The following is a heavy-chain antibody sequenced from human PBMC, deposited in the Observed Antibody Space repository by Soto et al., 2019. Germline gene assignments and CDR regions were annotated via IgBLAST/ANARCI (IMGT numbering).Heavy chain of an antibody. D-gene: IGHD3-3*01. Sequence: QVQLVQSGAEAKEPGASVRVSYKAFGYTFTNHNIHWVRQAPGQGLEWMGLIFPRGGGSIYTQKFHARITMTWNTSTTSVHMELTSLTSEDTAVYYCARASKGWSADHWGQATLVTVSS. CDR2: IFPRGGGS. CDR3: ARASKGWSADH. CDR1: GYTFTNHN. J-gene: IGHJ4*02. V-gene: IGHV1-46*01.